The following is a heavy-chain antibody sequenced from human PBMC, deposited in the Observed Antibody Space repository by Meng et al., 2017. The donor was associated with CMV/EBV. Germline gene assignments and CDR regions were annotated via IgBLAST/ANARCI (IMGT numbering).Heavy chain of an antibody. CDR2: IYYSGST. Sequence: QLERWGPGMGKPSGTLAHTCTASGGSCSSSSYSWGWIRQPPGKGLEWIGSIYYSGSTYYNPSLKSRVTISVDTSKNQFSLKLSSVTAADTAVYYCARDAGHYDILTGYSYWGQGTLVTVSS. CDR3: ARDAGHYDILTGYSY. CDR1: GGSCSSSSYS. D-gene: IGHD3-9*01. J-gene: IGHJ4*02. V-gene: IGHV4-39*07.